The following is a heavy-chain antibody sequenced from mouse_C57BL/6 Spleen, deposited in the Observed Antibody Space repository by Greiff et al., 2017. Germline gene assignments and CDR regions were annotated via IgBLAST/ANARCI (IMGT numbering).Heavy chain of an antibody. CDR2: ISDGGSYT. CDR3: ARVAYSNPFAY. V-gene: IGHV5-4*01. CDR1: GFTFSSYA. J-gene: IGHJ3*01. Sequence: EVQLVESGGGLVKPGGSLKLSCAASGFTFSSYAMSWVRQTPEKRLEWVATISDGGSYTYYPDNVKGRFTISRDNAKNNLYLQMSHLKSEDTAMYYCARVAYSNPFAYWGQGTLVTVSA. D-gene: IGHD2-5*01.